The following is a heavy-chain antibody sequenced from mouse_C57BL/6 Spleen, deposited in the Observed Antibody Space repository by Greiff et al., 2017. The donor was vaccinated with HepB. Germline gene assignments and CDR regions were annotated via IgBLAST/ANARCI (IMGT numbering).Heavy chain of an antibody. Sequence: EVQLQQSGPELVKPGASVKISCKASGYTFTDYYMNWVKQSHGQSLEWIGDINPNNGGTSYNQKFKGKATLTVDKSSSTAYMEFRSLTSEDSAVYYCARGYYVNAMDYWGQGTSVTVSS. CDR3: ARGYYVNAMDY. V-gene: IGHV1-26*01. D-gene: IGHD2-1*01. CDR1: GYTFTDYY. J-gene: IGHJ4*01. CDR2: INPNNGGT.